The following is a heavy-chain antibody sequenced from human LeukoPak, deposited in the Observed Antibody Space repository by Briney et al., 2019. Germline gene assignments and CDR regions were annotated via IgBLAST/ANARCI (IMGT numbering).Heavy chain of an antibody. D-gene: IGHD2-2*01. CDR1: GGSFSDYF. V-gene: IGHV4-34*01. Sequence: SETLSLTCAVYGGSFSDYFWGWIRQPPGKGLEWIGEINHSGRTYYNPSLKSRVTISVDTSKNQFSLNLSSVTAADTAVYYRARDVVVVPAAIHYGMDVWGQGTTVTVSS. J-gene: IGHJ6*02. CDR2: INHSGRT. CDR3: ARDVVVVPAAIHYGMDV.